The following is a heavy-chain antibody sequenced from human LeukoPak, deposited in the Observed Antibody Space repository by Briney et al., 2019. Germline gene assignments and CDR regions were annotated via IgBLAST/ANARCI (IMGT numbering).Heavy chain of an antibody. Sequence: GGSLRLSCAASGFTFSSYWMSWVRQAPGKGLEWVADIKQDGSEIYYVDSVKGRFTISRDNAKNSLYLQMNSLRAEDTAVYYCARDREIGYCDGNNCYDVGYWGRGTLVTVSS. V-gene: IGHV3-7*01. J-gene: IGHJ4*02. CDR2: IKQDGSEI. CDR3: ARDREIGYCDGNNCYDVGY. D-gene: IGHD2-2*01. CDR1: GFTFSSYW.